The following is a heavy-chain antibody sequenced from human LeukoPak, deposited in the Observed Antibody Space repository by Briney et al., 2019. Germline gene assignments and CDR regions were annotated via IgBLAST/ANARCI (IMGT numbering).Heavy chain of an antibody. CDR3: ARGSIEYSSPGVIDY. Sequence: SETLSLTCTVSGGSISSYYWSWIRQPPGKGLEWIGYIYYSGSTNYNPSLKSRVTISVDTSKNQFSLKLSSVTAADTAVYYCARGSIEYSSPGVIDYWGQGTLVTVSS. V-gene: IGHV4-59*01. D-gene: IGHD6-6*01. J-gene: IGHJ4*02. CDR1: GGSISSYY. CDR2: IYYSGST.